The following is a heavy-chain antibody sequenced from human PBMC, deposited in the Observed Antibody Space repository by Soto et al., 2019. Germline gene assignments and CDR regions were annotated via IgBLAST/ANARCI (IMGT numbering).Heavy chain of an antibody. Sequence: PGESLKISCAASGFTFTNYAMSWARQAPGKGLEWVSVISGSGGSTYYADSVKGRFTISRDNSKNTLYLQMNSLRADDSALYYCAKDKIVVRSPFDIWGQGTMVTVSS. V-gene: IGHV3-23*01. CDR1: GFTFTNYA. CDR3: AKDKIVVRSPFDI. D-gene: IGHD3-22*01. CDR2: ISGSGGST. J-gene: IGHJ3*02.